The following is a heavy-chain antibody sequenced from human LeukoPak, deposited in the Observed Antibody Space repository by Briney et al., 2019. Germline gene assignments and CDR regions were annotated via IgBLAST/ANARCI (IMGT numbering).Heavy chain of an antibody. CDR1: GFTFNNYA. J-gene: IGHJ4*02. Sequence: GGSLRLSCASSGFTFNNYAMTWVRQARGKGLEWDSSITATGGSTYCADSVKGRFTISRDNSKNTLYLQMSSLRAEDTAVYYCARDYPTSGIVTIFDYWGQGTLVTVSS. D-gene: IGHD1-1*01. V-gene: IGHV3-23*01. CDR3: ARDYPTSGIVTIFDY. CDR2: ITATGGST.